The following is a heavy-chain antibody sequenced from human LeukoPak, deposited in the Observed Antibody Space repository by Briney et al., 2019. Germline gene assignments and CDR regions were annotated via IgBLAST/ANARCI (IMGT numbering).Heavy chain of an antibody. J-gene: IGHJ6*02. Sequence: GGSLRLSCAASGFTFSTYGMHWVRQAPGKGLEWVAFIRYDGSNQYYADSVKGRFTISRDNAKNSLYLQMNSLRAEDTALYYCAKDRGSGYDFRYYYGMDVWGQGTTVTVSS. CDR2: IRYDGSNQ. CDR1: GFTFSTYG. V-gene: IGHV3-30*02. D-gene: IGHD5-12*01. CDR3: AKDRGSGYDFRYYYGMDV.